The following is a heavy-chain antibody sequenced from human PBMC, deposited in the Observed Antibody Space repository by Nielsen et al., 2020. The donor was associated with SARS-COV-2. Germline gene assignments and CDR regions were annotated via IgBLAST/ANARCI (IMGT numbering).Heavy chain of an antibody. CDR2: IRSGSTYT. CDR1: GFTFSDYY. CDR3: AREGRDLPLDY. V-gene: IGHV3-11*05. J-gene: IGHJ4*02. Sequence: GESLKISCAASGFTFSDYYMSWIRQAPGKGLKWISYIRSGSTYTNYADSVKGRFTISRDDAKNSLYLQMNSLRAEDTAVYYCAREGRDLPLDYWGQGVLVTVSS. D-gene: IGHD5-24*01.